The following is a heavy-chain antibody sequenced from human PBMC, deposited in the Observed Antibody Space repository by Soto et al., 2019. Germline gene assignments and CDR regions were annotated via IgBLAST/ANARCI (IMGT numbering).Heavy chain of an antibody. CDR1: GYTFTGYY. J-gene: IGHJ4*02. V-gene: IGHV1-2*02. Sequence: AAVKVSCKASGYTFTGYYMHWVRQAPGQGXEWMGWINPNSGGTNYAQKFQGRVTMTRDTSISTAYMELSRLRSDDTAVYYCARDLTAVRGVIIMYSFDYWVQGTLVTVSS. CDR2: INPNSGGT. D-gene: IGHD3-10*01. CDR3: ARDLTAVRGVIIMYSFDY.